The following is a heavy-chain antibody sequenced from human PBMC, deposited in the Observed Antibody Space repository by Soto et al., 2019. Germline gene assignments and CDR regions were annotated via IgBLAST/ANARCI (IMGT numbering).Heavy chain of an antibody. CDR1: GGSFSGYY. Sequence: QVQLQQWGAGLLKPSETLSLTCAVYGGSFSGYYWSWIRQPPGKGLEWIGEINHSGSTNYNPSLKSRVTISVDTSKNQFSLKLSSVTAADTAVYYCRFEELSVYAFDIWGQGTMVTVSS. V-gene: IGHV4-34*01. CDR3: RFEELSVYAFDI. J-gene: IGHJ3*02. CDR2: INHSGST. D-gene: IGHD3-16*02.